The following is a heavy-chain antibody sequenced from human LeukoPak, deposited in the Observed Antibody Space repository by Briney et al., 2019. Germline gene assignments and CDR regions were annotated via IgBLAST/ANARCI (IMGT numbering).Heavy chain of an antibody. D-gene: IGHD6-6*01. J-gene: IGHJ6*03. CDR1: GFTSSSYS. CDR2: ISSSSSYI. CDR3: ARDQSPSIAARGSYYYYYYMDV. Sequence: GRSLRLSCEASGFTSSSYSMNWVRQAPGKGLEWVSSISSSSSYIYYADSVKGRFTISRDNAKNSLYLQMNSLRAEDTAVYYCARDQSPSIAARGSYYYYYYMDVWGKGTTVTVSS. V-gene: IGHV3-21*01.